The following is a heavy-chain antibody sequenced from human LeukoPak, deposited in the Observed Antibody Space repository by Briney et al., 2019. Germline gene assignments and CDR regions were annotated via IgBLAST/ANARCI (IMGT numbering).Heavy chain of an antibody. V-gene: IGHV3-48*01. D-gene: IGHD2-2*01. CDR3: ARDGPKKGSSPDPFDY. CDR2: ISSSSSTI. CDR1: GFTFSSYS. J-gene: IGHJ4*02. Sequence: PGGSLRLSCAASGFTFSSYSMNWVRQAPGEGLEWVSYISSSSSTIYYADSVKGRFTISRDNAKNSLYLQMNSLRAEDTAVYYCARDGPKKGSSPDPFDYWGQGTLVTVSS.